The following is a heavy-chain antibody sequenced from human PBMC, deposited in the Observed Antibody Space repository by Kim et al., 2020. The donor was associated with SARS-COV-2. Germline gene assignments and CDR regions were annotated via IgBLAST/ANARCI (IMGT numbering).Heavy chain of an antibody. CDR3: AREPARLLYFDS. Sequence: TNSAQRFRGRVTMTRDTSTSTVYWELSSLRSADTAMYYCAREPARLLYFDSWGQGTLVTVSS. D-gene: IGHD2-21*01. J-gene: IGHJ4*02. CDR2: T. V-gene: IGHV1-46*01.